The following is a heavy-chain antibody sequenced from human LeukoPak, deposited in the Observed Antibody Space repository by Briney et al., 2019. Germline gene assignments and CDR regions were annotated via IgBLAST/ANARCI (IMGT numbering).Heavy chain of an antibody. V-gene: IGHV3-23*01. CDR3: AKDYYYDSSGYYGSFDY. Sequence: SGGSLRLSCAASGFTFSSYAMSWVRQAPGKGLEWVSAISGSGGSTYYADSVKGRFTISGDNSKNTLYLQMNSLRAEDTAVYYCAKDYYYDSSGYYGSFDYWGQGTLVTVSS. D-gene: IGHD3-22*01. CDR1: GFTFSSYA. CDR2: ISGSGGST. J-gene: IGHJ4*02.